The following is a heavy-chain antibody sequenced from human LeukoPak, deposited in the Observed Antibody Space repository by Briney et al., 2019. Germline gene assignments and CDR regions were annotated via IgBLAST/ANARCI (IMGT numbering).Heavy chain of an antibody. D-gene: IGHD2-21*01. J-gene: IGHJ4*02. Sequence: GGSLRLSCAASGFTFSSYVMNWVRQAPGKGLEWVSSTSASGGNTHYTDSVKGRFTISRDNSKNTLYLQMNSLRADGTAVYYCAKRAASCGGDCYDYWGQGTLVTVSS. V-gene: IGHV3-23*01. CDR1: GFTFSSYV. CDR2: TSASGGNT. CDR3: AKRAASCGGDCYDY.